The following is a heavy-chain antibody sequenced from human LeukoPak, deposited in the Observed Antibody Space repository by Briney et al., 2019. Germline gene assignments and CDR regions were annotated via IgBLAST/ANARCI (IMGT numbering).Heavy chain of an antibody. V-gene: IGHV3-7*01. D-gene: IGHD2-21*02. J-gene: IGHJ6*03. Sequence: PGGSLRLSCAASGFAFSSYWMSWFRQAPGQGLEWVANIKQDGSEKFYADSVTGRFTVSRDNAENPLFLQMNSLRAEDTALYYCARVVTAWSMDVWGKGTTVTVSS. CDR1: GFAFSSYW. CDR2: IKQDGSEK. CDR3: ARVVTAWSMDV.